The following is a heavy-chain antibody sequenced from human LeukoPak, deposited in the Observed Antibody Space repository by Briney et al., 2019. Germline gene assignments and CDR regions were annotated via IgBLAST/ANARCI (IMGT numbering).Heavy chain of an antibody. J-gene: IGHJ3*02. Sequence: ASVKVSSKASGYTFTSYGISWVRQAPGQGLEWVGWVSGNNNNADYAEKFEDRVAMTTDTSTTTAYMDLRSLRSDDTAVYYCVKHRAFLGEHLGRLGGFDIWGQGTLVTVSS. CDR1: GYTFTSYG. CDR3: VKHRAFLGEHLGRLGGFDI. V-gene: IGHV1-18*01. CDR2: VSGNNNNA. D-gene: IGHD1-26*01.